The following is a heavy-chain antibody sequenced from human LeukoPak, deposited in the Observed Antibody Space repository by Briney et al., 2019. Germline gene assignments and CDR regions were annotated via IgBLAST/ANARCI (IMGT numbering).Heavy chain of an antibody. D-gene: IGHD3-10*01. V-gene: IGHV4-34*01. CDR3: ARDGGLWSANNWFDP. Sequence: PSETLSLTCAVYGGSFSGYYWSWIRQPPGKGLEWIGEINHSGSTNYNPSLKGRVTISVDTSKNQFSLKLSSVTAADTAVYYCARDGGLWSANNWFDPWGQGTLVTVSS. J-gene: IGHJ5*02. CDR1: GGSFSGYY. CDR2: INHSGST.